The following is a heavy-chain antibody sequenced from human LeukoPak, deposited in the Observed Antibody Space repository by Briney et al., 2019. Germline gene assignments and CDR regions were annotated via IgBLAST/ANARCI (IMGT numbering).Heavy chain of an antibody. J-gene: IGHJ4*02. CDR2: IYYRGDT. CDR3: ARHQNTALVTAVLDY. CDR1: GGSISSSSCF. V-gene: IGHV4-39*01. D-gene: IGHD5-18*01. Sequence: SETLSLTCTVSGGSISSSSCFWGWIRQPPGKGLEWIGNIYYRGDTYYNPSPKSRVTMSVDTSKNQFSLKLSSVTAADTAVYYCARHQNTALVTAVLDYWGQGTLVTVSS.